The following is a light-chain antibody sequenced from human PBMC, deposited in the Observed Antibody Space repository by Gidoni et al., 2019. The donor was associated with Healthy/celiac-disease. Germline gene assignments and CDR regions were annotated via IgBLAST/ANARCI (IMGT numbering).Light chain of an antibody. CDR2: AAS. V-gene: IGKV1-39*01. Sequence: DIQMTQSPSSLSASVGDRVTITCRASQSISSYLNWYQQKPGKAPKLLIYAASSLQSGVPSRFSGSGSGTDFTITISSLQPEDFATYYYQQSYSTPWTFXQXTKVEIK. CDR1: QSISSY. CDR3: QQSYSTPWT. J-gene: IGKJ1*01.